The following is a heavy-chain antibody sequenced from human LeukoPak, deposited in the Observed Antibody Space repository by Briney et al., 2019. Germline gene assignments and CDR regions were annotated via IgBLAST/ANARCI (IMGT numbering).Heavy chain of an antibody. CDR3: ARDRGINWFDP. CDR2: INTDGTNT. J-gene: IGHJ5*02. V-gene: IGHV3-74*01. D-gene: IGHD3-16*01. CDR1: GYTFTNYW. Sequence: RGSLRLSCAASGYTFTNYWMHWVRQAPGEGLVWVSRINTDGTNTIYADSVRGRFTVSRDNAKNTLYLQMDSLRAEDTAVYYCARDRGINWFDPWGQGTLVAVSS.